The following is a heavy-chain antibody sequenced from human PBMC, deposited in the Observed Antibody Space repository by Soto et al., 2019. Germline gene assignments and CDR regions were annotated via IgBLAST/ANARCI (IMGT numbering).Heavy chain of an antibody. D-gene: IGHD6-13*01. CDR1: GYTFTSYY. CDR2: INPSGGST. J-gene: IGHJ6*02. CDR3: ARSDLSSSFSYYYYGMDV. V-gene: IGHV1-46*01. Sequence: ASVKVSCKASGYTFTSYYMHWVRQAPGQGLEWMGVINPSGGSTSYAQKFQGRVTMTRDTSTSTVYMELSSLRSEDTAVYYCARSDLSSSFSYYYYGMDVWGQGTTVTVSS.